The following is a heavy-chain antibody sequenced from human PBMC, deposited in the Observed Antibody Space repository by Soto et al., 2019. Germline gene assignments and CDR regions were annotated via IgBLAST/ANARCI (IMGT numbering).Heavy chain of an antibody. Sequence: SETLSLTCTVSGGSISSYYWSWIRQPPGKGLEWIGYIDYSASTNYNSSLKSRVSISVDTPKKQFSLKLTSVTAADTAVYYCARISLGNSSSTSCPSPTYYYYYGMDVWGQGTTVTVSS. CDR2: IDYSAST. D-gene: IGHD2-2*01. V-gene: IGHV4-59*01. J-gene: IGHJ6*02. CDR1: GGSISSYY. CDR3: ARISLGNSSSTSCPSPTYYYYYGMDV.